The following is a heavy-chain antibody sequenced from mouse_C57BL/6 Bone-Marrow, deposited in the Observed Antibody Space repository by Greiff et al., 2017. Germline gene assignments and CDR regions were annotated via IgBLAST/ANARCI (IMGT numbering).Heavy chain of an antibody. CDR2: IWSGGST. J-gene: IGHJ2*01. CDR3: ARNPDGSSLDY. CDR1: GFSLTSYG. D-gene: IGHD1-1*01. V-gene: IGHV2-2*01. Sequence: QVQLQQSGPGLVQPSQSLSITCTVSGFSLTSYGVHWVRQSPGKGLEWLGVIWSGGSTDYNAAFISRLSISKDNSKSQVFFKMNSLQADDTAIYYCARNPDGSSLDYWGQGTTLTVSS.